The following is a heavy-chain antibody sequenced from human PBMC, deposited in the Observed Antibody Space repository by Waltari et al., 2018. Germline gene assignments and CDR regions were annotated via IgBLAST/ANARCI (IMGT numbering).Heavy chain of an antibody. D-gene: IGHD3-10*01. J-gene: IGHJ5*02. Sequence: QLQLQESGPGLVKPSETLSLICTVSGGSISGAYYWDWIRQSPGTGLGWIGDVSSGGNTNYNPPLKSRVTISTDTSKNQFSLRLSSVTAADTAVYYCARHRGVHTGYPGLDPWGQGTLVTVSS. CDR2: VSSGGNT. CDR1: GGSISGAYY. V-gene: IGHV4-39*01. CDR3: ARHRGVHTGYPGLDP.